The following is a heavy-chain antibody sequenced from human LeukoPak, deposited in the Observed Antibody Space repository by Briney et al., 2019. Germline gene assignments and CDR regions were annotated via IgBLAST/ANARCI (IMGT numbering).Heavy chain of an antibody. J-gene: IGHJ6*03. CDR3: ARDFDSSGYYATTYYYYMDV. D-gene: IGHD3-22*01. CDR1: GFTLSNNA. CDR2: IKQDGSEK. Sequence: GGSLRLSCAASGFTLSNNAMSWVRQAPGKGLEWVANIKQDGSEKYYVDSVKGRFTISRDNAKNSLYLQMNSLRAEDTAVYYCARDFDSSGYYATTYYYYMDVWGKGTTVTVSS. V-gene: IGHV3-7*01.